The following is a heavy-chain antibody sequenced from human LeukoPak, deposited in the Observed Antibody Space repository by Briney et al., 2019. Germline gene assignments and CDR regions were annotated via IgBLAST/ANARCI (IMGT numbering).Heavy chain of an antibody. V-gene: IGHV5-51*01. J-gene: IGHJ4*02. Sequence: ASVKVSCKGSGYSFTSYWIGWVRQMPGKGLEWMGIIYPGDSDTRYSPSFQGQVTISADKSISTAYLQWSSLKASDTAMYYCARGFQYQLPIPVDYWGQGTLVTVSS. CDR3: ARGFQYQLPIPVDY. D-gene: IGHD2-2*01. CDR2: IYPGDSDT. CDR1: GYSFTSYW.